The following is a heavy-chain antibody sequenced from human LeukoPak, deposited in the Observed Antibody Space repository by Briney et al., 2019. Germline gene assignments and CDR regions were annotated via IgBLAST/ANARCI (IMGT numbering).Heavy chain of an antibody. CDR1: GFTFSSYA. CDR3: ARDQRITIFGVVSYNWFDP. Sequence: PGRSLRLSCAASGFTFSSYAMHWVRQAPGKGLEWAAVISYDGSNKYYADSVKGRFTISRDNSKNTLYLQMNSLRAEDTAVYYCARDQRITIFGVVSYNWFDPWGQGTLVTVSS. CDR2: ISYDGSNK. J-gene: IGHJ5*02. V-gene: IGHV3-30-3*01. D-gene: IGHD3-3*01.